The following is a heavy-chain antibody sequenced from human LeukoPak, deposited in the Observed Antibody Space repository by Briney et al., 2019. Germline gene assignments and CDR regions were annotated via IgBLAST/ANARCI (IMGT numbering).Heavy chain of an antibody. CDR2: ISGNGGST. CDR3: ARGHSSSLV. Sequence: HPGGSLRLSCAASGFTFSSYSMNWVRQAPGKGLEWVSTISGNGGSTFYADSVKGRFTISRDNSKNTLYLQMNSLRAEDTAVYYCARGHSSSLVWGQGTLVTVSS. CDR1: GFTFSSYS. D-gene: IGHD6-13*01. V-gene: IGHV3-23*01. J-gene: IGHJ4*02.